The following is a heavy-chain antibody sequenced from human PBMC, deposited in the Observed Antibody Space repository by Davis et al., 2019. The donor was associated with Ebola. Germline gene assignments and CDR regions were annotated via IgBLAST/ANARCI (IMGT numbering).Heavy chain of an antibody. Sequence: AASVKVSCKASGYTFTSYYMHWVRQAPGQGLEWMGIINPSGGSTSYAQKFQGRVTMTRDTSTSTVYMELSSLRSEDTAVYYCARAPKSGYAFRYYYGMDVWGQGTTVTVSS. J-gene: IGHJ6*02. V-gene: IGHV1-46*03. D-gene: IGHD3-22*01. CDR3: ARAPKSGYAFRYYYGMDV. CDR1: GYTFTSYY. CDR2: INPSGGST.